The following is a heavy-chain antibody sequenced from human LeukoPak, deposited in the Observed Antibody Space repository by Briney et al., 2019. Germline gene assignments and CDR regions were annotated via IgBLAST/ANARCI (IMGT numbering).Heavy chain of an antibody. CDR1: GFTFSSYS. V-gene: IGHV3-48*04. CDR3: ARGHMVRVFDY. CDR2: ISSSSSTI. J-gene: IGHJ4*02. Sequence: PGGSLRLSCAASGFTFSSYSMNWVRQAPGKGLEWVSYISSSSSTIYYADSGKGRFTISRDNAKNSLYLQMNSLRAEDTAVYYCARGHMVRVFDYWGQGTLVTVSS. D-gene: IGHD3-10*01.